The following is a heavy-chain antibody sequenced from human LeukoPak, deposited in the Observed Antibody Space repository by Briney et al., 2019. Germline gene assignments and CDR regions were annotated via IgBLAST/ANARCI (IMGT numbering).Heavy chain of an antibody. CDR1: GYSISSGYY. J-gene: IGHJ6*03. CDR2: IYHSGST. CDR3: ARDYTTVTPPYYYYMDV. V-gene: IGHV4-38-2*02. Sequence: SETLSLTCTVSGYSISSGYYWGWIRQPPGKGLEWIGNIYHSGSTYQNPSLKSRVTISVDTSKNQFSLRLSSVTAADTAVYYCARDYTTVTPPYYYYMDVWGKGTTVTVSS. D-gene: IGHD4-11*01.